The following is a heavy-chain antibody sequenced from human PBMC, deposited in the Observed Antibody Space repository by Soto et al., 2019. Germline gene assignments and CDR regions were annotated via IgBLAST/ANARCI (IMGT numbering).Heavy chain of an antibody. J-gene: IGHJ4*02. V-gene: IGHV1-69*12. CDR3: ARAGAVYYDILTGYYGIDY. CDR2: IIPIFGTA. CDR1: GGTFSSYA. Sequence: QVQLVQSGAEVKKPGSSVKVSCKASGGTFSSYAISWVRQAPGQGLEWMGGIIPIFGTANYAQKFQGRVTIPADESTSTAYMELSRLRSEDTAVYYCARAGAVYYDILTGYYGIDYWGQGTLVTVSS. D-gene: IGHD3-9*01.